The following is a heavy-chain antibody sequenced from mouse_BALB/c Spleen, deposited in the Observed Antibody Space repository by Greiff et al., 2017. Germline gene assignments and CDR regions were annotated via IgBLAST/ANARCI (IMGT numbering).Heavy chain of an antibody. Sequence: QVQLQQSGAELVRPGASVTPSCKASGYTFTDYEMHWVKQTPVHGLEWIGAIDPETGGTAYNQKFKGKATLTADKSSSTAYMELRSLTSEDSAVYYCTRGGGNFSMDYWGQGTSVTVSS. J-gene: IGHJ4*01. CDR3: TRGGGNFSMDY. CDR1: GYTFTDYE. CDR2: IDPETGGT. D-gene: IGHD2-1*01. V-gene: IGHV1-15*01.